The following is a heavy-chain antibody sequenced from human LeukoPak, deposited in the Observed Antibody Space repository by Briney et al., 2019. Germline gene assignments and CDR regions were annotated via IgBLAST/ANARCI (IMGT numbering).Heavy chain of an antibody. D-gene: IGHD3-16*02. CDR2: MNPNSGNT. CDR1: GYTFTRND. Sequence: RASVKVSCKASGYTFTRNDINWVRQATGQGLEWMGWMNPNSGNTGYAQKFQGRVTMTRNTSISTAYMELSSLRSEDTAVYYCARGQDDYVWGSYRYLPDYGGQGTLVTVSS. J-gene: IGHJ4*02. V-gene: IGHV1-8*01. CDR3: ARGQDDYVWGSYRYLPDY.